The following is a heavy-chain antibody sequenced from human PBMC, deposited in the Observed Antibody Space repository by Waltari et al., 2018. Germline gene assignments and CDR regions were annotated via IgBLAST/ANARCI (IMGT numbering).Heavy chain of an antibody. Sequence: QLQLQESGPGLVKPSETLSLTCTVSGDSISSSSYYWGWIRQPPGKGLEWIGSIYYSGSTYANPSLKSRVTISVDTSKTQFSLKLSSVTAADTAVYYCARGWHCSGGSCRTRLDYWGQGTLVTVSS. CDR1: GDSISSSSYY. CDR2: IYYSGST. CDR3: ARGWHCSGGSCRTRLDY. V-gene: IGHV4-39*07. D-gene: IGHD2-15*01. J-gene: IGHJ4*02.